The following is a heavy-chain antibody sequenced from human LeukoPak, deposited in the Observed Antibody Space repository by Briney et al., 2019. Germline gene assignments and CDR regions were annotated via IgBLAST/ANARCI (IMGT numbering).Heavy chain of an antibody. J-gene: IGHJ5*02. Sequence: SETLSLTCTVSGGSISSYYWSWIRQPAGKGLEWIGRIYNSGSTNYNPSLKSRVTMSVDTSKNRFSLKLSSVTAADTAVYYCARDGPYSSSWYGPQPSNWFDPWGQGTLVTVSS. D-gene: IGHD6-13*01. CDR1: GGSISSYY. CDR3: ARDGPYSSSWYGPQPSNWFDP. V-gene: IGHV4-4*07. CDR2: IYNSGST.